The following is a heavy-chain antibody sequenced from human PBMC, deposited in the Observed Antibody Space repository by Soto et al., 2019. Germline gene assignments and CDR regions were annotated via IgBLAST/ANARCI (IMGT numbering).Heavy chain of an antibody. Sequence: QVQLQQWGAGLLKPSETLSLTCAVYGGSFSGYYWSWIRPPPGKGLEWIGEINHSGSTNYNPSLKRRVTISVYTSKNQFALKLSSVTAADTAVYYCARGQITMVRAGRRFDPWGQGTLVTVAS. CDR3: ARGQITMVRAGRRFDP. J-gene: IGHJ5*02. CDR1: GGSFSGYY. CDR2: INHSGST. D-gene: IGHD3-10*01. V-gene: IGHV4-34*01.